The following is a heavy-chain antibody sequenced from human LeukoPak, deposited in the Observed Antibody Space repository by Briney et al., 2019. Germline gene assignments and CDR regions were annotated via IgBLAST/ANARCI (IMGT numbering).Heavy chain of an antibody. CDR3: ARVRGTLYHLDY. D-gene: IGHD1-1*01. V-gene: IGHV1-2*02. Sequence: GASVKVSCKASGYTFTGYYMHWVRPAPGQGLEWMGWINPNSGGTKYAQKFQGRVTMTRDTSISTAYMELSRLRSDDTAVYYCARVRGTLYHLDYWGQGTLVTVSS. CDR2: INPNSGGT. CDR1: GYTFTGYY. J-gene: IGHJ4*02.